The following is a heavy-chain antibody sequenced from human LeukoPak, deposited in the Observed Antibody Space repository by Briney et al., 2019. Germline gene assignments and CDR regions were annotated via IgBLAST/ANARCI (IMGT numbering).Heavy chain of an antibody. CDR3: ARGPKIHFWSGYYSARFDY. V-gene: IGHV4-34*01. Sequence: SETLSLICAVYGGSFSGYYWSWIRQPPGKGLEWIGEINHRGSTNYNPSLKSRVTISVDTSKNQFSLKLSSVTAADTAVYYCARGPKIHFWSGYYSARFDYWGQGTLVTVSS. CDR2: INHRGST. D-gene: IGHD3-3*02. J-gene: IGHJ4*02. CDR1: GGSFSGYY.